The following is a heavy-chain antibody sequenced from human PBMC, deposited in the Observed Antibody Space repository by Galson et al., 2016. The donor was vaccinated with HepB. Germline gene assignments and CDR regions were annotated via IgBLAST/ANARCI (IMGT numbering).Heavy chain of an antibody. CDR3: ARAVTNWDGGGDHWFDP. CDR2: TYYRSKWYN. Sequence: CAISGDSVTNNGAAWTWIRQSPSRGLEWLGRTYYRSKWYNTYAVSVKSRITINPDTSKNQFSLQLNSVTPEDTAVYYCARAVTNWDGGGDHWFDPWGQGTLVTVSS. D-gene: IGHD7-27*01. J-gene: IGHJ5*02. CDR1: GDSVTNNGAA. V-gene: IGHV6-1*01.